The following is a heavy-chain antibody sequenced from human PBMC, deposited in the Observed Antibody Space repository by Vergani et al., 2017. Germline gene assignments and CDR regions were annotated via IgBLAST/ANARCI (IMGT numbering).Heavy chain of an antibody. CDR2: IIPIFGTA. D-gene: IGHD5-18*01. CDR1: GGTFSSYA. Sequence: QVQLVQSGAEVKKPGSSVKVSCKASGGTFSSYAISWVRQAPGQGLEWMGGIIPIFGTANYAQKFQGRVTITADESTSTAYMELSSLRCEDTAVYYCAGDSYGIQGKYYCDYWGQGTLVTVSS. V-gene: IGHV1-69*01. J-gene: IGHJ4*02. CDR3: AGDSYGIQGKYYCDY.